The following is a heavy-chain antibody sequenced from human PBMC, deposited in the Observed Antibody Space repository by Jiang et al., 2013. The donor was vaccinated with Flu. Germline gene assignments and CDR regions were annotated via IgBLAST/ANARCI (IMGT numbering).Heavy chain of an antibody. Sequence: SGAEVKKPGASVKVSCKASGYIFSNYPMHWLRQVPGQRPEWMGWINTAYGNTGYSEEFQGRVTITRDTSASTAYMKLSSLRSEDTAVYYCARARTYSSGFWFDPWGQGTLVTVSS. CDR3: ARARTYSSGFWFDP. D-gene: IGHD6-19*01. CDR2: INTAYGNT. V-gene: IGHV1-3*04. CDR1: GYIFSNYP. J-gene: IGHJ5*02.